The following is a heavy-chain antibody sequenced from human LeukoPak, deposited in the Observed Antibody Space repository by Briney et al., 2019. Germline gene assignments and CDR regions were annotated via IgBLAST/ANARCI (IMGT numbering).Heavy chain of an antibody. CDR2: ILYDGSNK. CDR1: GFTFGTYG. D-gene: IGHD6-13*01. J-gene: IGHJ4*02. V-gene: IGHV3-30*05. CDR3: AKGYSSSWYSSYFEY. Sequence: GGSLRLSCAASGFTFGTYGMYWVRQAPGKGLEWVAVILYDGSNKYYADSVKGRFTISRDNSKNTLYLQMNSLRAEGTAVYYCAKGYSSSWYSSYFEYWGQGTLVTVSS.